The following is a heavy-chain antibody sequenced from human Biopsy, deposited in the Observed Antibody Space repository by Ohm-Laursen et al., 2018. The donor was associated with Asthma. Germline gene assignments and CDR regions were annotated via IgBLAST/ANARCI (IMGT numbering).Heavy chain of an antibody. Sequence: GTLSLTCAVSGGSMTPTSHYWAWIRQAPGKGLEWIGYISYGGKTSYNPSLKNQVTISRDTSKNQFSLRLPSVTAADTAVYFCARRITIFGVVQKDHGMDAWGQGTTVIVSS. CDR1: GGSMTPTSHY. J-gene: IGHJ6*02. D-gene: IGHD3-3*01. CDR3: ARRITIFGVVQKDHGMDA. CDR2: ISYGGKT. V-gene: IGHV4-39*01.